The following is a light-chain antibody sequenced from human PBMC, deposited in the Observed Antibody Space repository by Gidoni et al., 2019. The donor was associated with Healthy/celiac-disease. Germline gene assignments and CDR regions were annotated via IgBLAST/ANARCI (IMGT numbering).Light chain of an antibody. CDR2: EGS. Sequence: QSALPHPASESRSPGQSITISCTGTSSDVGSYNLVSWYQQHPGKAPKLMIYEGSKRPSGVSNRFSGSKSGNTASLTISGLQAEDEADYYCCSYAGSSTSVFGGGTKLTVL. CDR3: CSYAGSSTSV. CDR1: SSDVGSYNL. J-gene: IGLJ2*01. V-gene: IGLV2-23*01.